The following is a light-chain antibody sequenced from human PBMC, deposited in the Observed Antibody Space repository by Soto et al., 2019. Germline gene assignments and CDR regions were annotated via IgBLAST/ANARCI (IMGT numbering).Light chain of an antibody. J-gene: IGKJ1*01. CDR3: HQTAANPWT. CDR2: AAS. CDR1: QDIAIY. Sequence: IQLAQSPSSLSASVGDRVTITCRASQDIAIYLAWYQQTQGEAPKMLIYAASTLYGGVPSRFRGSGSGTDCALTISSLQPEDFETYYCHQTAANPWTFAQGTKVDIK. V-gene: IGKV1-9*01.